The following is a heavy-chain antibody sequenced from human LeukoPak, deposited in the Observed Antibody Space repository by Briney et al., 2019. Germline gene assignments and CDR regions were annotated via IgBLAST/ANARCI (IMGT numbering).Heavy chain of an antibody. CDR2: IIPIFGTA. V-gene: IGHV1-69*05. J-gene: IGHJ5*02. Sequence: ASVKVSCKASGGTFSSYAISWVRQAPGQGLEWMGGIIPIFGTANYAQKFQGRVTITTDESTSTAYMELSSLRSEDTAVYSCAMSPGANYYDEFRFDPWGQGTLVTVSS. D-gene: IGHD3-22*01. CDR1: GGTFSSYA. CDR3: AMSPGANYYDEFRFDP.